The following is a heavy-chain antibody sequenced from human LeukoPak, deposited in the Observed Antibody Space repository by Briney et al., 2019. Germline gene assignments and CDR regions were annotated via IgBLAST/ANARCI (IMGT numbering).Heavy chain of an antibody. Sequence: GGSLRLSCAASGFTFSDYYMSWIRQAPGKGLEWVSRISSSGSIIYYADSVKGRFTISRDNAKNSPYLQMNSLRAEDTAVYYCARRVAAAGSTGLRYIDVWGKGTTVTVSS. V-gene: IGHV3-11*04. J-gene: IGHJ6*03. CDR1: GFTFSDYY. D-gene: IGHD6-13*01. CDR2: ISSSGSII. CDR3: ARRVAAAGSTGLRYIDV.